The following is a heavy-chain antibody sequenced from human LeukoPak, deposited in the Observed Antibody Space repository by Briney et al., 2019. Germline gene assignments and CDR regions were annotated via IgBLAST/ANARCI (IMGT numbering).Heavy chain of an antibody. V-gene: IGHV3-23*01. CDR2: ISGSGGST. CDR1: GFTFSSYA. Sequence: GGSLRLSCAASGFTFSSYAMSWVRQAPGKGLEWISAISGSGGSTYYADSVKGRFTISRDNSKNTLYLQMNSLRADDTAVYYCAKAGAVAARGFDYWGQGTLVTVSS. CDR3: AKAGAVAARGFDY. D-gene: IGHD6-19*01. J-gene: IGHJ4*02.